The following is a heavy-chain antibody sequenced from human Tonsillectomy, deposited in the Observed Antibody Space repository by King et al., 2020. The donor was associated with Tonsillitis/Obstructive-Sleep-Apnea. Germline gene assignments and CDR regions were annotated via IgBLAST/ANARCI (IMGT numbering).Heavy chain of an antibody. CDR1: GFTFSNAW. Sequence: VQLVESGGGLVKPGGSLRLSCAASGFTFSNAWMSWVRQAPGKGLEWVGRIKSKTDGGTTDYAAPVKGRFTISRDDSKNTLYLQMNSLKTEDTAVYYCTTLGELMVYGDVDYWGQGTLVTVSS. J-gene: IGHJ4*02. CDR2: IKSKTDGGTT. D-gene: IGHD2-8*01. V-gene: IGHV3-15*01. CDR3: TTLGELMVYGDVDY.